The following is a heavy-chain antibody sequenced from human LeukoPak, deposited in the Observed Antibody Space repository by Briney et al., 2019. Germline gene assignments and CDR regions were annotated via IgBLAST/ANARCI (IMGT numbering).Heavy chain of an antibody. V-gene: IGHV4-59*12. D-gene: IGHD6-13*01. J-gene: IGHJ4*02. CDR3: ARERAAAGELYFDY. CDR2: IYYSGST. CDR1: GSSISSNY. Sequence: SETLSLTCTISGSSISSNYCSWIRQPPGKGLEWIGYIYYSGSTYYNPSLKSRVTISVDTSKNQFSLKLSSVTAADTAVYYCARERAAAGELYFDYWGQGTLVTVSS.